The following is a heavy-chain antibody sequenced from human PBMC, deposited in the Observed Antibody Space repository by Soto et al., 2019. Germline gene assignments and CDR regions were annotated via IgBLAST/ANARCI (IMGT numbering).Heavy chain of an antibody. Sequence: SETLSLTCTVSGGSISSSSYYWGWIRQPPGKGLEWIGSIYYSGSTYYNPSLKSRVTISVDTSKNQFSLKLSSVTAADTAVYYCARLESLLYYSGMDVWGQGTKVTVSS. D-gene: IGHD2-15*01. V-gene: IGHV4-39*01. J-gene: IGHJ6*02. CDR2: IYYSGST. CDR3: ARLESLLYYSGMDV. CDR1: GGSISSSSYY.